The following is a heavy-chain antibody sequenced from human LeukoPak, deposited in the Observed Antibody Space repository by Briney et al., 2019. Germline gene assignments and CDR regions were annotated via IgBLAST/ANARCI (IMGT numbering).Heavy chain of an antibody. V-gene: IGHV3-21*01. CDR1: GFTVSSYS. D-gene: IGHD2-15*01. CDR3: ARGEDIVVVVAALGGYFDY. Sequence: GVSLRLSCAASGFTVSSYSMNWVRQAPGKGLEWVSSISSSSSYIYYADSVKGRFTISRDNAKNSLYLQMNSLRAEDTAVYYCARGEDIVVVVAALGGYFDYWGQGTLVTVSS. J-gene: IGHJ4*02. CDR2: ISSSSSYI.